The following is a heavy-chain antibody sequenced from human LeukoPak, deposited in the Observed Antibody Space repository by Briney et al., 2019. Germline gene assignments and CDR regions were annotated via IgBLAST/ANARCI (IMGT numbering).Heavy chain of an antibody. Sequence: ASVKVSCKASGYTFTSYGISWVRQAPGQGLEWMGWISAYKGNTNYAHTLQGRVTMTTDTSTNTAYMQLRSLRSDDTAGYYCARGSRVVELVWFDPWGEGTLVTVSS. D-gene: IGHD3-10*01. CDR3: ARGSRVVELVWFDP. CDR1: GYTFTSYG. J-gene: IGHJ5*02. CDR2: ISAYKGNT. V-gene: IGHV1-18*01.